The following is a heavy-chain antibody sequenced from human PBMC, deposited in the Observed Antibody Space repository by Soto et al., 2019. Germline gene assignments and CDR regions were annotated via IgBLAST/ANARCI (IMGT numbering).Heavy chain of an antibody. J-gene: IGHJ6*02. Sequence: QVQLVQSGAEVKKPGASVKVACRASGYTFASYAMHWVRQAPGQRLEWMGWINAGSGHTKYSQKFHGRVTITRDTSAIAAYRELSSLRSEDTAVYYWARGSRPAAIEDYFYYDMDVWGQGTTVTVSS. CDR1: GYTFASYA. CDR2: INAGSGHT. D-gene: IGHD2-2*01. CDR3: ARGSRPAAIEDYFYYDMDV. V-gene: IGHV1-3*01.